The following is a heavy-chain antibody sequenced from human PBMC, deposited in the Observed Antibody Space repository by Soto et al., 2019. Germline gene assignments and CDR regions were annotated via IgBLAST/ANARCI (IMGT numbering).Heavy chain of an antibody. D-gene: IGHD3-10*01. CDR2: ISSNGSNK. J-gene: IGHJ4*02. CDR1: GFTFSSYG. Sequence: GGSLRLSCAASGFTFSSYGMHWVRQAPGKGLEWVAVISSNGSNKYYADSVKGRFTISRDNSKNTLYLQMNSLRAEDTAVYYCAIEDVPYNGYFDYWGQGTMVTVSS. CDR3: AIEDVPYNGYFDY. V-gene: IGHV3-30*03.